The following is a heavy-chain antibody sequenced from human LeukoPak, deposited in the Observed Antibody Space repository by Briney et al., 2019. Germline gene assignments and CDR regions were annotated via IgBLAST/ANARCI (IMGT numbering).Heavy chain of an antibody. V-gene: IGHV5-51*01. CDR2: IYPGDSDT. D-gene: IGHD3-10*01. Sequence: GESLKISCKGSGYSFTSYWIGWVRQMPGKGLEWMGIIYPGDSDTRYSPSFQGQVTISADKSISTAYLQWSSLKASDTAMYYCARWASPLWFGEEVNWFDPWGQGTLVTVSS. CDR3: ARWASPLWFGEEVNWFDP. J-gene: IGHJ5*02. CDR1: GYSFTSYW.